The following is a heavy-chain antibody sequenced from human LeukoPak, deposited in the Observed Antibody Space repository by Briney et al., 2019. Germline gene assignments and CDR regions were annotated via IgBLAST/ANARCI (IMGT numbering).Heavy chain of an antibody. V-gene: IGHV3-23*01. D-gene: IGHD6-13*01. CDR2: ISASGGST. CDR1: GFTFSSYA. CDR3: AKDGSSSWYYFDY. Sequence: GGSLRLSCAASGFTFSSYAMSWVRQAPEKGLEWVSAISASGGSTYHADSVKGRFTISRDNSKNTVNLQMNSLRGEDTAVYYCAKDGSSSWYYFDYWGQGTLVTVSS. J-gene: IGHJ4*02.